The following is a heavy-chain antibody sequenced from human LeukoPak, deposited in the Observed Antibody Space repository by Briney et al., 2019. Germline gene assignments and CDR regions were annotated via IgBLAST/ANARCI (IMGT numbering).Heavy chain of an antibody. J-gene: IGHJ4*02. Sequence: ASVKVSCKASGYTFIDYYIHWLRQAPGQGPEWMGIINPRGGSSNYAQKFQGRVTMTRDTSTSTVYMDLSSLRSEDTAVYYCARKTGYSYDNSGYSLDHWGQGTLVTISS. CDR2: INPRGGSS. CDR1: GYTFIDYY. V-gene: IGHV1-46*01. D-gene: IGHD3-22*01. CDR3: ARKTGYSYDNSGYSLDH.